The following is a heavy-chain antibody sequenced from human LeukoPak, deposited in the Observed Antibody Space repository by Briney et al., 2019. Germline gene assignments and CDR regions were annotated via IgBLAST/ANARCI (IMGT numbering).Heavy chain of an antibody. CDR3: ARGPPLSGWYEVTQERVLDY. D-gene: IGHD6-19*01. CDR2: IWYDGSNK. Sequence: GGSLRLSCAASGFTFSSYGMHWVRQAPGKGLEWVAVIWYDGSNKYYADSVKGRFTISRDNSKNTLYLQMNSLRAEDTAVYYCARGPPLSGWYEVTQERVLDYWGQGTLVTVSS. V-gene: IGHV3-33*01. CDR1: GFTFSSYG. J-gene: IGHJ4*02.